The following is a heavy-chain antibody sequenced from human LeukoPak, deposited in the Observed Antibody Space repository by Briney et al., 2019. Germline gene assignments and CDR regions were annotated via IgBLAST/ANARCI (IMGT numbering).Heavy chain of an antibody. V-gene: IGHV3-11*01. CDR2: ISSSGSTI. Sequence: GGSLRLSCAASGFTFSDYYMSWIRQAPGKGLGWDSYISSSGSTIYYADSVKGRFTISRDNAKNSLYLQMNSLRAEDTAVYYCARDRGSSSGVFFYYYYMDVWGKGTTVTVSS. J-gene: IGHJ6*03. CDR1: GFTFSDYY. D-gene: IGHD6-6*01. CDR3: ARDRGSSSGVFFYYYYMDV.